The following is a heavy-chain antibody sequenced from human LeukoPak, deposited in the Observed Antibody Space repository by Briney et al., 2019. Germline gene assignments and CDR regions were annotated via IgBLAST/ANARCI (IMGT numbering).Heavy chain of an antibody. Sequence: PWGSLRLSCSASGFTFSSYALSWLRQAPGQGLLWVLAISGSGGSTYYADSVKGRFTISRDNSKNTLYLQMNSLRAEDTAVYYCAKVGVAVAGKSGFDYWGQGTLVTVSS. D-gene: IGHD6-19*01. CDR1: GFTFSSYA. V-gene: IGHV3-23*01. CDR2: ISGSGGST. J-gene: IGHJ4*02. CDR3: AKVGVAVAGKSGFDY.